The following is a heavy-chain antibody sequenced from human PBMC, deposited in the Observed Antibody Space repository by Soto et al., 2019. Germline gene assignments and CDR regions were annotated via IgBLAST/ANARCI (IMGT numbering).Heavy chain of an antibody. D-gene: IGHD5-12*01. CDR2: IIPKLGSA. CDR1: GGGNLRDYR. CDR3: ARGGEGYNFGAVY. J-gene: IGHJ4*02. V-gene: IGHV1-69*01. Sequence: QVQLVQSGAEVQEPGSSVKVSCKASGGGNLRDYRTTWVRRAPGQGLEWMGGIIPKLGSANYAQKFQGRVTISEDESTNSVYMELRSLRSDDTGVYYCARGGEGYNFGAVYWGQGSPVTVSS.